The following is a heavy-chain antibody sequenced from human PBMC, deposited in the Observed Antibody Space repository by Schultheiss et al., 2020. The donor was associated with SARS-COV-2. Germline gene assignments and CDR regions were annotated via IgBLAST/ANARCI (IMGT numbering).Heavy chain of an antibody. CDR3: AKGGYSYGYAVDY. D-gene: IGHD5-18*01. Sequence: GGSLRLSCAASGFTFSSYAMHWVRQAPGKGLEWVAVISYDGSNKYYADSVKGRFTISRDNAKNSLYLQMNSLRAEDTAVYYCAKGGYSYGYAVDYWGQGTLVTVSS. CDR1: GFTFSSYA. J-gene: IGHJ4*02. V-gene: IGHV3-30*07. CDR2: ISYDGSNK.